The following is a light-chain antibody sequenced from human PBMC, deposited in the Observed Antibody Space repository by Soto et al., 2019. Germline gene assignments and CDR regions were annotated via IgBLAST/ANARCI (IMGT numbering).Light chain of an antibody. J-gene: IGKJ5*01. CDR2: KAS. V-gene: IGKV1-5*03. Sequence: DIPMTQSPSTLSASVGDRVTITCRASQSISDWLAWYQQKPGEAPKLLISKASTLESGVPSGFSGSGSGTDFTLTISRLQPDDVATYYCQQHHSYPVTFGQGTRLEIK. CDR3: QQHHSYPVT. CDR1: QSISDW.